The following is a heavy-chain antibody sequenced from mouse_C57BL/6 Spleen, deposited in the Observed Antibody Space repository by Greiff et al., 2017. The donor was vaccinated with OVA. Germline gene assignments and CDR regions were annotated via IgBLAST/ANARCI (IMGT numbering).Heavy chain of an antibody. CDR2: IWSGGST. V-gene: IGHV2-2*01. D-gene: IGHD1-1*01. CDR1: GFSLTSYG. CDR3: ASLTPVVEGAMDY. J-gene: IGHJ4*01. Sequence: VHLVESGPGLVQPSQSLSITCTVSGFSLTSYGVHWVRQSPGKGLEWLGVIWSGGSTDYNAAFISRLSISKDNSKSQVFFKMNSLQADDTAIYYCASLTPVVEGAMDYWGQGTSVTVSS.